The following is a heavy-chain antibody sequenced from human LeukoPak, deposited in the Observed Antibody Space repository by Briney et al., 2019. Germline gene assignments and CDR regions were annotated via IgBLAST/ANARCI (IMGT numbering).Heavy chain of an antibody. CDR3: ARDGYSSSWYLARRWFDP. Sequence: ASVKVSCKASGYTFTSYAMNWVRQAPGQGLEWMGWINTNTGNPTYAQGFTGRFVFSLDTSVSTAYPQISSLKAEDTAVYYCARDGYSSSWYLARRWFDPWGQGTLVTVSS. D-gene: IGHD6-13*01. CDR2: INTNTGNP. CDR1: GYTFTSYA. J-gene: IGHJ5*02. V-gene: IGHV7-4-1*02.